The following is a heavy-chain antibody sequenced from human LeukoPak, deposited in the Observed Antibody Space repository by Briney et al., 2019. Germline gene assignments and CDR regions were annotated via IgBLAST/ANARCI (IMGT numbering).Heavy chain of an antibody. D-gene: IGHD2-15*01. Sequence: GASVKVSCTASGDTFTSYGISWVRQAPGQGLEWMGWISAYNGNTNYAQKLQGRVTMTTDTSTSTAYMELRSLRSDDTAVYYCARDDGGYCSGGSCYVAEYFQHWGQGTLVTVSS. CDR2: ISAYNGNT. CDR1: GDTFTSYG. CDR3: ARDDGGYCSGGSCYVAEYFQH. V-gene: IGHV1-18*04. J-gene: IGHJ1*01.